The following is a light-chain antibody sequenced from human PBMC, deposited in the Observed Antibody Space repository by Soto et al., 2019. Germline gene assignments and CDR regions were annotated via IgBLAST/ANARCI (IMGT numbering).Light chain of an antibody. CDR3: SSYAGSNNRYV. V-gene: IGLV2-8*01. J-gene: IGLJ1*01. CDR2: EVS. Sequence: QSVLTHPPSASGSPGQSVTISCTGTSSDVGGYNFVSWYQQHPGKAPKLMIYEVSKRPSGVPDRFSGSKSDNTASLTVSGLQAEDEADYYCSSYAGSNNRYVFGTGTKLTVL. CDR1: SSDVGGYNF.